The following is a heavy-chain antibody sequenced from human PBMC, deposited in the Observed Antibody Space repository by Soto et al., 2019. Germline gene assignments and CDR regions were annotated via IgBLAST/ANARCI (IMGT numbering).Heavy chain of an antibody. Sequence: EVQLLESGGGLVQPGGSLRLSCAASGFTFSSYAMSWVRQAPGKGLEWVSAISGSGGSTYYADSVKGRFTISRDNSKNTLYLQMNSLRAEDTAVYYCAKGTAYFSALSRFDYWVQGTLVTVSS. D-gene: IGHD3-9*01. J-gene: IGHJ4*02. CDR1: GFTFSSYA. CDR2: ISGSGGST. CDR3: AKGTAYFSALSRFDY. V-gene: IGHV3-23*01.